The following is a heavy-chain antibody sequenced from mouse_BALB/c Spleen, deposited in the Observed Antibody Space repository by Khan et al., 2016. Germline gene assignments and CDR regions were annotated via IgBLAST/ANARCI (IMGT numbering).Heavy chain of an antibody. CDR3: ARGDY. V-gene: IGHV5-17*02. CDR2: ISSGSSTI. CDR1: GFTLSRFG. J-gene: IGHJ2*01. Sequence: ELVESGGGLVQPGGSRKLSCAASGFTLSRFGMHWVRQAPEKGLEWVAYISSGSSTIYYADTLKGRFTISSDNPKNALCLQIASLRSEDTAMYYWARGDYWGQGTTLTVSS.